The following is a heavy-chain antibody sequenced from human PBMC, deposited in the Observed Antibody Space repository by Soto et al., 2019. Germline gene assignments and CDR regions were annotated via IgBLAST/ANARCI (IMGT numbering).Heavy chain of an antibody. D-gene: IGHD3-10*01. V-gene: IGHV3-23*01. CDR3: AKGRGGSGSLTPRVDF. CDR1: GFTFNNYA. J-gene: IGHJ4*02. Sequence: EVQLLESGGGLVQPGGSLRLSCAASGFTFNNYAMTWVRQAPGKGLEWVSAISGGGDTTSYADSVQGRFTVSRDGSHNTLYLQMRSLRAEDTALYYCAKGRGGSGSLTPRVDFWGQGTLVTVSS. CDR2: ISGGGDTT.